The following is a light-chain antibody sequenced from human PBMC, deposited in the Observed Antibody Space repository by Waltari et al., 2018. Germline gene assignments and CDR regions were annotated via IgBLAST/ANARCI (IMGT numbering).Light chain of an antibody. CDR3: CSYAGGDAWV. Sequence: QSALTQTASVSGSPGQSITISCTGTRSDVGTYDVVSWYHKYPGKAPNLLIYEVNKWPHAISHHLPGSKSGDTASLTISGLQADDEATYYCCSYAGGDAWVFGGGTQVTVL. V-gene: IGLV2-23*02. CDR1: RSDVGTYDV. CDR2: EVN. J-gene: IGLJ3*02.